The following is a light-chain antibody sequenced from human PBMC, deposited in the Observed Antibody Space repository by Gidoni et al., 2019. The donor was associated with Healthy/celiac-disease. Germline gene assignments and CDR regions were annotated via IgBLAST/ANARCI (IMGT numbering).Light chain of an antibody. V-gene: IGKV1-9*01. CDR1: QGISSY. CDR3: QQLNSYRYT. CDR2: AAS. Sequence: DIPLTQSPSFLSASVGDRVTITCRASQGISSYLAWYQQKPGKAPKLLIYAASTLQRGVPSRFSGSGAGKEFTLTISSLQPEDFATYYCQQLNSYRYTFGQGTKLEIK. J-gene: IGKJ2*01.